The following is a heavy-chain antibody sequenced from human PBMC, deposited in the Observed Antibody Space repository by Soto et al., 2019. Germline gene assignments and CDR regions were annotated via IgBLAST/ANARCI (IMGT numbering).Heavy chain of an antibody. V-gene: IGHV4-31*03. J-gene: IGHJ5*02. D-gene: IGHD4-17*01. Sequence: QVQLQESGPGLVKPSQTLSLTCTVSGVSISSGGYYWSWLRQHPGKGLEWIGYIYYSGSTHYNPSLKSRVTISVDTSKNQFSLKLSSVTAADTAVYYCARALPTVTLFDPWGQGTLVTVSS. CDR3: ARALPTVTLFDP. CDR2: IYYSGST. CDR1: GVSISSGGYY.